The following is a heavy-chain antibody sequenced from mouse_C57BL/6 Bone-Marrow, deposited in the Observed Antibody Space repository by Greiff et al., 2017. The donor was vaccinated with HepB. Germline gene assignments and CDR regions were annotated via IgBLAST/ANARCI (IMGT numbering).Heavy chain of an antibody. V-gene: IGHV10-3*01. Sequence: EVQLVESGGGLVQPKGSLKLSCAASGFTFNTYAMHWVRQAPGKGLEWVARIRSKSSNYATYYADSVKDRFTISRDDSQSMLYLQMNNLKTEDTAMYYCVREIYYYGSSVYWYFDVWGTGTTVTVSS. J-gene: IGHJ1*03. CDR3: VREIYYYGSSVYWYFDV. CDR2: IRSKSSNYAT. CDR1: GFTFNTYA. D-gene: IGHD1-1*01.